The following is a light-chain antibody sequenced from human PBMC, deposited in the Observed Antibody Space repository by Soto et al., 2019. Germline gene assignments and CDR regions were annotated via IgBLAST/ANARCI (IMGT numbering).Light chain of an antibody. J-gene: IGKJ3*01. CDR1: QGISTY. CDR2: AAS. Sequence: DIHLTQSPSFLSASVGDRVTITCRASQGISTYLAWYQQKPGKAPNLLIYAASTLQSGVPSRFTGSGSGTEFTITISSLQPEDFAIYYCQQLSSYPRTFGPGTKVDVK. CDR3: QQLSSYPRT. V-gene: IGKV1-9*01.